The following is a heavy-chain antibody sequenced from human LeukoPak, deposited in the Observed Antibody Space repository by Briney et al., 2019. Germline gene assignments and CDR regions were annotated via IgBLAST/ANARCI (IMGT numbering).Heavy chain of an antibody. D-gene: IGHD6-13*01. CDR1: GFTFGDYA. Sequence: GGPLRLSCTASGFTFGDYAMSWFRQAPGKGLEWVGFIRSKAYGGTTEYAASVKGRFTISRDDSKSIAYLQMNSLKTEDTAVYYCTRDRSSWYITLNYFDYWGQGTLVTVSS. CDR3: TRDRSSWYITLNYFDY. CDR2: IRSKAYGGTT. V-gene: IGHV3-49*03. J-gene: IGHJ4*02.